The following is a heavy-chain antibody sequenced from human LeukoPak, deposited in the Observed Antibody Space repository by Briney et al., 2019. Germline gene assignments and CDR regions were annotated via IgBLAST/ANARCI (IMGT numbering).Heavy chain of an antibody. J-gene: IGHJ4*02. Sequence: ASVKVSCKTSGYTFTGYYMHWVRQAPGQGLEWMGWINPNSGGTNYAQRFQGRVTMTRDTSISTAYMELSSLRSDDTAVYYCARPRVERYYDRSGSFDYWGQGTLVTVSS. CDR2: INPNSGGT. CDR1: GYTFTGYY. CDR3: ARPRVERYYDRSGSFDY. V-gene: IGHV1-2*02. D-gene: IGHD3-22*01.